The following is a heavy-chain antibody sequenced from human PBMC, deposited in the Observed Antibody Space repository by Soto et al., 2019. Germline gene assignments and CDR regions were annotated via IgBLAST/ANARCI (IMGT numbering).Heavy chain of an antibody. D-gene: IGHD3-10*01. CDR1: GFTFSSYW. Sequence: GGSLRLSCAASGFTFSSYWMHWVRQAPGKGLVWVSRINSDGSSTSYADSVKGRFTISRDNAKNTLYLQMNSLRAEDTAVYYCARDPSMGRGDPDKYLDYWGQGTRVTVSS. J-gene: IGHJ4*02. V-gene: IGHV3-74*01. CDR2: INSDGSST. CDR3: ARDPSMGRGDPDKYLDY.